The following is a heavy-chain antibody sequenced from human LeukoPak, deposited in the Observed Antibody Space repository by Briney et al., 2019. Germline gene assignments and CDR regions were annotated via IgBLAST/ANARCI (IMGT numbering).Heavy chain of an antibody. J-gene: IGHJ5*02. Sequence: ASVKVSCKASGYTFAGSYMHWVRQAPGQGREGMGWINPNTGDTTYARRFQGRLTMTRDTSSNIVYMELNSLRSDDTAVYYCARRADSSSWSRMWLVPWGQGTQVTVSS. D-gene: IGHD6-13*01. V-gene: IGHV1-2*02. CDR2: INPNTGDT. CDR1: GYTFAGSY. CDR3: ARRADSSSWSRMWLVP.